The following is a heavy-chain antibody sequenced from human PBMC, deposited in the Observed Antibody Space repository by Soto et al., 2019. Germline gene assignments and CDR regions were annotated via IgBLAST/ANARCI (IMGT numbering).Heavy chain of an antibody. J-gene: IGHJ3*02. V-gene: IGHV2-5*02. CDR1: GFSLSASGVG. CDR3: THTRPGTFDI. CDR2: IYWDDYK. Sequence: QITLKESGPTLVKPTQTLTLTCTFSGFSLSASGVGVGWIRQPPGKALEWLALIYWDDYKRYSPSLKSRLTITKHTTKTQVVLTMTNMDPVDTATYYCTHTRPGTFDIWGQGTMVTVSS. D-gene: IGHD3-10*01.